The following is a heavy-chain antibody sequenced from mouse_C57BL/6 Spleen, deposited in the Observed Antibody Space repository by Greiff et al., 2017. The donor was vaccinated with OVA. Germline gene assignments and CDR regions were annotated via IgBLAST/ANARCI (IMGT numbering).Heavy chain of an antibody. CDR2: IYPGGGYT. D-gene: IGHD4-1*01. J-gene: IGHJ4*01. CDR3: AREETGPMDY. Sequence: QVQLQQSGAELVRPGTSVKLSCKASGYTFTNYWIGWAKQRPGHGLEWIGDIYPGGGYTNYNEKFKGKATLTADKSSSTAYMQFSSLTSEDSAIYYCAREETGPMDYWGQGTSVTVSS. CDR1: GYTFTNYW. V-gene: IGHV1-63*01.